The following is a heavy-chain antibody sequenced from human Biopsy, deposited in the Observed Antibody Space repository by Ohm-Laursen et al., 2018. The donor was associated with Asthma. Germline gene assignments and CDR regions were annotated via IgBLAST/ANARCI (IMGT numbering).Heavy chain of an antibody. D-gene: IGHD6-13*01. CDR1: SGSGGYMRSGNYY. V-gene: IGHV4-39*01. Sequence: GTLSLTCSLSSGSGGYMRSGNYYWGWIRQPPGKGLEWIGSIYYSGTTYYNPSLESRVTVSADTSKNQFSLKLSSVTATDTAVYYCVRGSSSWHHGPFHYYYGLDVWGQGTTATVSS. J-gene: IGHJ6*02. CDR3: VRGSSSWHHGPFHYYYGLDV. CDR2: IYYSGTT.